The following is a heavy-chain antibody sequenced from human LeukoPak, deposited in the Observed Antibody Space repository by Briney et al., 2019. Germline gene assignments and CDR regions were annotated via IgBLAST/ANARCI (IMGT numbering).Heavy chain of an antibody. CDR1: GFTFSSYG. D-gene: IGHD4-23*01. CDR2: IRYDGSNK. CDR3: ARARWGPDGYCFDY. J-gene: IGHJ4*02. Sequence: GGSLRLSCAASGFTFSSYGMHWVRQAPGKGLEWVAFIRYDGSNKYYADSVKGRFTISRDNSKNTLYLQMNSLRAEDTAVYYCARARWGPDGYCFDYWGQGTLATVSS. V-gene: IGHV3-30*02.